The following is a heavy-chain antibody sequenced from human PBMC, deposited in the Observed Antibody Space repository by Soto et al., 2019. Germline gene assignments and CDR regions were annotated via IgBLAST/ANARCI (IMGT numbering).Heavy chain of an antibody. Sequence: SETLSLTCAVYGGSFSGYYWSWIRQPPGKGLEWIGEINHSGSTNYNPSLKSRVTISVDTSKNQFSLKLSSVTAADTAVYYCARGPRIAVALSQYYYYGMDVWGQGTTVTV. CDR1: GGSFSGYY. CDR2: INHSGST. CDR3: ARGPRIAVALSQYYYYGMDV. D-gene: IGHD6-19*01. J-gene: IGHJ6*02. V-gene: IGHV4-34*01.